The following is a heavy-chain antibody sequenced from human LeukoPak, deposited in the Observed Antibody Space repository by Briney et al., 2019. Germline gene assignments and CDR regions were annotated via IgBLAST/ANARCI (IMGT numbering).Heavy chain of an antibody. Sequence: GGSLRLSCAASGFIFRGYAMSWVRQSPGKGLEWVSTISDNGFNTYYAASVKGRFTVSRDNSKNTLYLQLNSLRAEDTAIYFCAKFSRASASDDWGRGTLVTVSS. CDR2: ISDNGFNT. CDR3: AKFSRASASDD. D-gene: IGHD4/OR15-4a*01. V-gene: IGHV3-23*01. J-gene: IGHJ4*02. CDR1: GFIFRGYA.